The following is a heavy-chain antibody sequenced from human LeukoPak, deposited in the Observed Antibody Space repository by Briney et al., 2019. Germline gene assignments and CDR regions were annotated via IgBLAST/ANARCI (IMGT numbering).Heavy chain of an antibody. D-gene: IGHD4-17*01. CDR2: IYSGGST. CDR1: GFTVSSNY. V-gene: IGHV3-53*01. CDR3: ARLGARQMLEY. J-gene: IGHJ4*02. Sequence: GGSLRLSCAASGFTVSSNYMSWVRQAPGKGLEWVSVIYSGGSTYYADSVKGRFTISRDNSKNTLYLQMNSLRAEDTAVYYCARLGARQMLEYWGQGTLVTVSS.